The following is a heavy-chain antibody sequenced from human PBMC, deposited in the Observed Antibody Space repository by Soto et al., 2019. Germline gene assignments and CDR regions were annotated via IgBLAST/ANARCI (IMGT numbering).Heavy chain of an antibody. Sequence: PSETLSLTCTVSGGSVSSGSYYWSWIRQSPGKGLEWIGYIYYSGSTNYNPSLKSRVTISVDTSKNQFSLKLSSVTAADTAVYYCARGREGRFLEWPSVAGGSQYYYGMDVWGQGTTVTVSS. CDR1: GGSVSSGSYY. CDR3: ARGREGRFLEWPSVAGGSQYYYGMDV. D-gene: IGHD3-3*01. J-gene: IGHJ6*02. V-gene: IGHV4-61*01. CDR2: IYYSGST.